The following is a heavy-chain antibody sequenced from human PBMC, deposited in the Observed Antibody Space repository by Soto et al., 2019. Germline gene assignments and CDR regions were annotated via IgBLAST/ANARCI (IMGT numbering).Heavy chain of an antibody. D-gene: IGHD1-26*01. CDR3: ARYSGSYFYY. J-gene: IGHJ4*02. Sequence: SETLSLTCAVSGGSISSSNWWSWVRQPPGKGLEWIGEIYHSGSTNYNPSLKSRVTISVDTSKNQFSLKLRSVTAADTAVYYCARYSGSYFYYWGQGTLVTVSS. CDR1: GGSISSSNW. V-gene: IGHV4-4*02. CDR2: IYHSGST.